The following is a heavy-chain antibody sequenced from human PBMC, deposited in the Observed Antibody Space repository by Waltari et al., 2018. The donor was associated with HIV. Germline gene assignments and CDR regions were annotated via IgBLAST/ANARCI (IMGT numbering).Heavy chain of an antibody. CDR2: INPNSGGT. CDR1: GYTFTGYY. Sequence: QVQLVQSGAEVKKPGASVKVSCKASGYTFTGYYMHWVRQAPGQGLEWMGWINPNSGGTNVAQKFQCRVTMTMDTSISTAYMELSRLRSDDTAVYYCAARPGDFDYWGQGTLVTVSS. CDR3: AARPGDFDY. D-gene: IGHD7-27*01. J-gene: IGHJ4*02. V-gene: IGHV1-2*02.